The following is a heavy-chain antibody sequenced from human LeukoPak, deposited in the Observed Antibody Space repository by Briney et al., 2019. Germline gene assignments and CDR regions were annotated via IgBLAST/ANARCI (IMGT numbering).Heavy chain of an antibody. Sequence: GGSLRLSCAASGFTFSSYGMHWVRQAPGKGLEWVAVIWYDGSNKYYADSVKGRFTISRDNSKNTLYLQMNSLRAEDTAVYYCARGSSDSYGRRYFDYWGQGTLVTVSS. CDR2: IWYDGSNK. D-gene: IGHD5-18*01. CDR1: GFTFSSYG. V-gene: IGHV3-33*01. CDR3: ARGSSDSYGRRYFDY. J-gene: IGHJ4*02.